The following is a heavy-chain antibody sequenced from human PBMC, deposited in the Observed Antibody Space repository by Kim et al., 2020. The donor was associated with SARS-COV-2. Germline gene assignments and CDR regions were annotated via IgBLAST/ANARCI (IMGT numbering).Heavy chain of an antibody. J-gene: IGHJ4*02. Sequence: GGSLRLSCAASGFTFSSYAMHWVRQAPGKGLEWVAVISYDGSNKYYADSVKGRFTISRDNSKNTLYLQMNSLRAEDTAVYYCARDEGYCSSTSCYNLPDYWGQGTLVTVSS. CDR3: ARDEGYCSSTSCYNLPDY. V-gene: IGHV3-30-3*01. D-gene: IGHD2-2*02. CDR2: ISYDGSNK. CDR1: GFTFSSYA.